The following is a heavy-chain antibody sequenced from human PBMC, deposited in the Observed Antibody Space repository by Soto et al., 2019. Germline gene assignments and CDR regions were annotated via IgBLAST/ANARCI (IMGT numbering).Heavy chain of an antibody. J-gene: IGHJ5*02. D-gene: IGHD1-26*01. V-gene: IGHV4-30-4*01. Sequence: SETLSLTCTVSGDSISSVDHYWSWIRQPPGKGLEWMGYIYHSGSTHYNPSLNSRLTISIDTATNRFSLSLTSVTAADTAVYFCARLRWETENNWFDPWGKGALVTVSS. CDR2: IYHSGST. CDR1: GDSISSVDHY. CDR3: ARLRWETENNWFDP.